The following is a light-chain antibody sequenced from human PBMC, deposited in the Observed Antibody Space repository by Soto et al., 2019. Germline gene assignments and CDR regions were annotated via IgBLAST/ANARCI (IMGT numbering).Light chain of an antibody. J-gene: IGKJ4*01. CDR1: QSVSSY. V-gene: IGKV3-11*01. CDR3: QQRSNWPLT. Sequence: EIVLTQSPATLSLSPGERATLSCRASQSVSSYLAWYQQKPGQAPRLLIYDASNRATGIQARFSGSGSGTDFTLTISSLEPEDFAVYYCQQRSNWPLTFGGGTKVELK. CDR2: DAS.